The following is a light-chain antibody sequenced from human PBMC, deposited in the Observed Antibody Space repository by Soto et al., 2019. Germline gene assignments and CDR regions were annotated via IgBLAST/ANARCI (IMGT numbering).Light chain of an antibody. CDR2: DAS. CDR3: QQRINWLT. V-gene: IGKV3-11*01. CDR1: QSVRSY. J-gene: IGKJ4*01. Sequence: EIVMTQSPATLSVSPGERATLSCRASQSVRSYLAWYQQNPGQAPRLLIYDASNRATGIPARFSGSGSGTDFTLTISSLEPEDSAVYYCQQRINWLTFGGGTKVDIK.